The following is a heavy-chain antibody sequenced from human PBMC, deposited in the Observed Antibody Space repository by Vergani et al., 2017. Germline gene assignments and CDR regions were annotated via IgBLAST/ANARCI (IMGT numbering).Heavy chain of an antibody. J-gene: IGHJ4*02. D-gene: IGHD3-22*01. CDR3: AGYYYYDSNGYWD. V-gene: IGHV1-69*04. CDR1: GGTFSSYA. Sequence: QVQLVQSGAEVKKPGSSVKVSCKASGGTFSSYAISWVRQAPGQGLEWMGRIIPILGIANYAQKFQGRVTITADKATSTAYMELSSLRSEDTAVYDCAGYYYYDSNGYWDWGQGTLVTVSS. CDR2: IIPILGIA.